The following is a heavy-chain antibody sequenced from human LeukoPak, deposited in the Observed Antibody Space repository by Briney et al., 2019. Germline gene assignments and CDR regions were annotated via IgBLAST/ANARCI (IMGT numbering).Heavy chain of an antibody. CDR2: FDPEDGET. D-gene: IGHD6-13*01. CDR1: GYTFTSYF. V-gene: IGHV1-24*01. CDR3: ATFSAGTTKDAFDI. Sequence: GASVKLSCKTSGYTFTSYFMHWVRQAPGKGLEWMGGFDPEDGETIYAQKFQGRVTMTEDTSTDTAYMELSSLRSEDTAVYYCATFSAGTTKDAFDIWGQGTMVTVSS. J-gene: IGHJ3*02.